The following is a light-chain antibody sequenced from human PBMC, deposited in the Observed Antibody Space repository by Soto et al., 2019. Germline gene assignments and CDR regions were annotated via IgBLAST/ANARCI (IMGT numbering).Light chain of an antibody. CDR3: QSYDSSLSGSV. CDR1: RSNIGAGYD. CDR2: GNS. Sequence: QSVLTQPPSVSGAQGQRVTISCTGSRSNIGAGYDVHWYQQLPGTAPKLLIYGNSNRPSGVPDRFSGSKSGTSASLAITGLQAEDEADYYCQSYDSSLSGSVFGGGTKVTVL. V-gene: IGLV1-40*01. J-gene: IGLJ3*02.